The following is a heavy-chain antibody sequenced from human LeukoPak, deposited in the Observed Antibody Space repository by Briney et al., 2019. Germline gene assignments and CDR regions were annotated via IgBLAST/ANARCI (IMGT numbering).Heavy chain of an antibody. CDR2: MNPNSGNT. Sequence: ASVKVSCKASGYSFTSYDINWVRQASGQGLEWMGWMNPNSGNTGYAQKFQGRVTMTKNTSISTAYMELSSLRSEDTAVYYCARAPIWGGMVTHYYMDVWGKGTTVTISS. CDR1: GYSFTSYD. J-gene: IGHJ6*03. D-gene: IGHD3-16*01. V-gene: IGHV1-8*01. CDR3: ARAPIWGGMVTHYYMDV.